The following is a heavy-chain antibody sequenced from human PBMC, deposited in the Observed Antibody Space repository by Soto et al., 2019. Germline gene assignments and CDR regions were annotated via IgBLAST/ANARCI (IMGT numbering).Heavy chain of an antibody. CDR2: ISDSVATS. D-gene: IGHD3-16*01. V-gene: IGHV3-23*01. Sequence: GGSLRLSCVASGFSLSSHAVSWVRQTPEKGLEWVSSISDSVATSSYADFVKGRFTVSRDNSRNTLYLQMNSLRAEDTAVYYCARDLMEVTFHWFDPWGQGTLVTVSS. CDR3: ARDLMEVTFHWFDP. CDR1: GFSLSSHA. J-gene: IGHJ5*02.